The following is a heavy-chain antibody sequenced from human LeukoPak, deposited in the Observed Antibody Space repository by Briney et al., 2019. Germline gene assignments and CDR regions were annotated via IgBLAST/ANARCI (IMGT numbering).Heavy chain of an antibody. CDR1: GVSLSSHA. CDR2: ISYDGNTK. Sequence: PGGSLRLSCAASGVSLSSHAMNWVRQAPDKGLEWVAVISYDGNTKYYADSVKGRFTVSRDNSKNTLYLGMNSLRTEDTAVYHCARDPATLGAIYWYFDLWGRGTLVAVSS. CDR3: ARDPATLGAIYWYFDL. J-gene: IGHJ2*01. D-gene: IGHD1-26*01. V-gene: IGHV3-30-3*01.